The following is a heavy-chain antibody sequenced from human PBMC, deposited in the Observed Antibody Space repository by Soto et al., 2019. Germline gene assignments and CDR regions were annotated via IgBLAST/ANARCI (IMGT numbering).Heavy chain of an antibody. D-gene: IGHD6-19*01. J-gene: IGHJ4*02. CDR1: GFTFSSYA. CDR3: AKATSSGWYVDY. Sequence: PGGSLRLSCAASGFTFSSYAMSWVRQAPGKGLEWVSAISGSGGSTYYADSVKGRFTISRDNSKKTLYLPMNSLRAEDTAVYYCAKATSSGWYVDYWGQGTLVTVSS. V-gene: IGHV3-23*01. CDR2: ISGSGGST.